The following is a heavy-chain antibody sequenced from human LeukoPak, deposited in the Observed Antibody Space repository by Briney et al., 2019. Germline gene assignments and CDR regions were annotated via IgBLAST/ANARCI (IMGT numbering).Heavy chain of an antibody. J-gene: IGHJ4*02. CDR1: GYIFSSYW. V-gene: IGHV5-51*01. Sequence: GESLKISCKGSGYIFSSYWMVCVRRMPGRGLEGMGIIYPGDSDTRYSPSFQGQVTISADKSISTAYLQWSSLKASDTAMYYCARRMVRGVIPDYWGQGTLVTVSS. D-gene: IGHD3-10*01. CDR3: ARRMVRGVIPDY. CDR2: IYPGDSDT.